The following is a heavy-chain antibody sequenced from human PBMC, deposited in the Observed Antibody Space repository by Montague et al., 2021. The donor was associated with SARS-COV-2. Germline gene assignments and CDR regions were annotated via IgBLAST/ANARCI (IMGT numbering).Heavy chain of an antibody. J-gene: IGHJ4*02. CDR1: GGSFRGYY. D-gene: IGHD6-13*01. Sequence: SETLSLTCAVYGGSFRGYYWSWIRQPPGKGLEWIGEINHSGSTNYDPSLKSRVTKSVDTSKNQFSLKLSSVTAADTAVYYCARDRYSSSWYGQKYYFDYWGQGTLVTVSS. CDR3: ARDRYSSSWYGQKYYFDY. V-gene: IGHV4-34*01. CDR2: INHSGST.